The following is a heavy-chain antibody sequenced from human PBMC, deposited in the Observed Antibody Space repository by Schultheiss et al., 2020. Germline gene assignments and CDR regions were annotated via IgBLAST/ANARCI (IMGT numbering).Heavy chain of an antibody. J-gene: IGHJ4*02. Sequence: GGSLRLSCAASGFTFSSYWMNWVRQAPGKGLEWVSSISSSSSYIYYADSVKGRFTISRDNAKNSLYLQMNSLRAEDTAVYYCARGYSGYDHYKPFDYWGQGTLVTVSS. CDR1: GFTFSSYW. CDR2: ISSSSSYI. CDR3: ARGYSGYDHYKPFDY. V-gene: IGHV3-21*01. D-gene: IGHD5-12*01.